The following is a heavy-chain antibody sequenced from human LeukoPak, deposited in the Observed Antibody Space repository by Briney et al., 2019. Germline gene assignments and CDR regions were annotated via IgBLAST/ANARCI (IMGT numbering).Heavy chain of an antibody. J-gene: IGHJ6*02. CDR3: AKGYSSGWTYYYYYYGMDV. V-gene: IGHV3-23*01. Sequence: PGGSLRLFCAASGFTFSSYAMSWVRQAPGKGLEWVSAISGSGGSTYYADSVKGRFTISRGNSKNTLYLQMNSLRAEDTAVYYCAKGYSSGWTYYYYYYGMDVWGQGTTVTVSS. D-gene: IGHD6-19*01. CDR2: ISGSGGST. CDR1: GFTFSSYA.